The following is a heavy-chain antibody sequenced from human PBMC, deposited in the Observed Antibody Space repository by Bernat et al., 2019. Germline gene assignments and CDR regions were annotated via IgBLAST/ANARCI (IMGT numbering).Heavy chain of an antibody. D-gene: IGHD3-16*01. J-gene: IGHJ5*02. V-gene: IGHV3-11*01. Sequence: QVQLVESGGGLVKPGGSLRLSCVASGFAFSDYYMSWIRQAPGKGLEWVSYISGSGSTIYYADSVKGRFTISRDNAKNSLFLQMNSLGAEDTAVYYCVRDWGAVAGWFDPWGQGTLVTFSS. CDR3: VRDWGAVAGWFDP. CDR2: ISGSGSTI. CDR1: GFAFSDYY.